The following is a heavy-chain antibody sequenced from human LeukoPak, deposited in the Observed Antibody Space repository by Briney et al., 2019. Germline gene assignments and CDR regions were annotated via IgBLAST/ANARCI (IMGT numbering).Heavy chain of an antibody. J-gene: IGHJ3*02. V-gene: IGHV3-53*01. CDR2: IYSGGST. CDR1: GFTVSSNY. D-gene: IGHD4-17*01. CDR3: ARVEVYGDYEIQDAFDI. Sequence: GGSLRLSCAASGFTVSSNYMSWVRQAPGKGLEWVSVIYSGGSTYYADSVKGRFTISRDNAKNSLYLQMNSLRAEDTAVYYCARVEVYGDYEIQDAFDIWGQGTMVTVSS.